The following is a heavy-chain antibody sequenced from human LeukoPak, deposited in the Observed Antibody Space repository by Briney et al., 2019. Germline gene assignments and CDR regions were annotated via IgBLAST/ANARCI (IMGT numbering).Heavy chain of an antibody. CDR2: IYYSGST. J-gene: IGHJ5*02. D-gene: IGHD4-17*01. CDR3: ARGILLFRGVNTSVWFDP. V-gene: IGHV4-59*01. Sequence: PSETLSLTCTVSGGSISSYYWSWIRQPPGKGLEWIGYIYYSGSTNYNPSLKSRVTISVDTSKNQFSLKLSSVTAADTAVYYCARGILLFRGVNTSVWFDPWGQGTLVTVSS. CDR1: GGSISSYY.